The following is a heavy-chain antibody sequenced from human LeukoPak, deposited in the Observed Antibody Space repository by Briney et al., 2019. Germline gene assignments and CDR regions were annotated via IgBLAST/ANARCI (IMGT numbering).Heavy chain of an antibody. CDR3: ASMPLYCSSTSCYMDYYYYYMDV. CDR2: INPSGGST. CDR1: GYTFTSYY. V-gene: IGHV1-46*01. D-gene: IGHD2-2*02. J-gene: IGHJ6*03. Sequence: ASVKVSCKASGYTFTSYYMHWVRQAPGQGLEWMGIINPSGGSTSYAQKFQGRVTMTRDTSTSTVYMELSSLRSEDTAVYYCASMPLYCSSTSCYMDYYYYYMDVWGKGTTVTVSS.